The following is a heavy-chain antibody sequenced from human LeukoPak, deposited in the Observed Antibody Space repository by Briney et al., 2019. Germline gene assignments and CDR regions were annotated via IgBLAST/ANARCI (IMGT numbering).Heavy chain of an antibody. D-gene: IGHD3-10*01. Sequence: GGSLRLSCAASGFTFSDYYMSWIRQAQGKGLEWVSYISSSGSTIYYADSVKGRFTISRDNAKNSLYLQMNSLRAEDTAVYYCASTYGSGSSQFDYWGQGTLVTVSS. CDR2: ISSSGSTI. CDR1: GFTFSDYY. J-gene: IGHJ4*02. CDR3: ASTYGSGSSQFDY. V-gene: IGHV3-11*01.